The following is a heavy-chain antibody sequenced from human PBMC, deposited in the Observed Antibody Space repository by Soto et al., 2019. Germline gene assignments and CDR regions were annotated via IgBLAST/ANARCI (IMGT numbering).Heavy chain of an antibody. CDR2: IYHSGST. CDR1: GGSISSGGYS. Sequence: SETLSLTCAVSGGSISSGGYSWSWIRQPPGKGLEWIGYIYHSGSTYYNPSLKSRVTISVDRSKNQFSLKLSSVTAADTAVYYCARDPCITRCPDYWGQGTLVTVSS. D-gene: IGHD2-2*01. CDR3: ARDPCITRCPDY. V-gene: IGHV4-30-2*01. J-gene: IGHJ4*02.